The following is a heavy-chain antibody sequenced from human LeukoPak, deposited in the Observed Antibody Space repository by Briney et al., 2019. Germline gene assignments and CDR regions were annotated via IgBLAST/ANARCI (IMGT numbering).Heavy chain of an antibody. V-gene: IGHV4-34*01. D-gene: IGHD4-4*01. CDR2: INHSGST. CDR3: ARGHPKQYYFDY. Sequence: SETLSLTCAVYGGSFSGYCWSWIRQPPGKGLEWIGEINHSGSTNYNPSLKSRVTISVDTSKNQFSLKLSSVTAADTAVYYCARGHPKQYYFDYWGQGTLVTVSS. J-gene: IGHJ4*02. CDR1: GGSFSGYC.